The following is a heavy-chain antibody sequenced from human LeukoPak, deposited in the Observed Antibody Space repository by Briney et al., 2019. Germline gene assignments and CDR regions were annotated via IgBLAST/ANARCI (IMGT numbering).Heavy chain of an antibody. J-gene: IGHJ4*02. CDR1: GFTFSTFW. D-gene: IGHD2-15*01. V-gene: IGHV3-74*01. CDR2: ITSDGSVT. Sequence: PGGSLRLSCAASGFTFSTFWMHWVRQAPGEGRVCVSRITSDGSVTSYADSVKGRFTISRDNAKHTVYLQMNSLRAEDTAVYYCASFACSSGTCYDYFDYWGQGNLVTASS. CDR3: ASFACSSGTCYDYFDY.